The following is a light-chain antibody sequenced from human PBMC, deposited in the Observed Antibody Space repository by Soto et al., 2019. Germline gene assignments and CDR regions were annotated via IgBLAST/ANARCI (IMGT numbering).Light chain of an antibody. J-gene: IGLJ1*01. CDR2: DVT. Sequence: QSVLXQPASVSGSPGQSITISCTGTSSDVGGFEYVSWYQHQPGKAPKLIIYDVTKRPSGVSNRFSGSKSGNTASLTISGIQAEDEGDYYCQSYDSSLSGSVFGTGTKVTVL. CDR3: QSYDSSLSGSV. CDR1: SSDVGGFEY. V-gene: IGLV2-14*01.